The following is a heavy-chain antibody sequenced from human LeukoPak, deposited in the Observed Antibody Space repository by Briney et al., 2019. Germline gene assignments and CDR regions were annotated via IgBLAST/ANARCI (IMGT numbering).Heavy chain of an antibody. Sequence: GGSLRLSCAASGFTFSNHWMHWVRQTPEKGLVWVSNISPDGSRTDYADSVKGRFTISRDNAKNSLYLQMNSLRAEDTAVYYCASGPYFDWLLSYYYYGMDVWGQGTTVTVSS. J-gene: IGHJ6*02. D-gene: IGHD3-9*01. CDR1: GFTFSNHW. V-gene: IGHV3-74*01. CDR2: ISPDGSRT. CDR3: ASGPYFDWLLSYYYYGMDV.